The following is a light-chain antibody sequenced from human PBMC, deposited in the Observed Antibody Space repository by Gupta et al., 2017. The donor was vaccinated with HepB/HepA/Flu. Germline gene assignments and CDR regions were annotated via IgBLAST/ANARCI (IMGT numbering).Light chain of an antibody. CDR1: SSNIGSNN. CDR3: AACDDNMNGPV. CDR2: SNN. Sequence: SVLPPPPSASGTPGQRVSISCSVSSSNIGSNNVNWYQQFPETAPKLIIFSNNQRPSGVPDRFSGSKSGTSAALAISGIQAEDERDYYCAACDDNMNGPVFGGGTKLTVL. V-gene: IGLV1-44*01. J-gene: IGLJ3*02.